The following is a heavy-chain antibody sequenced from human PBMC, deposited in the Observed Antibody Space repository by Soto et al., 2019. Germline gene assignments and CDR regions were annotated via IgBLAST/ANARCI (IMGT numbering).Heavy chain of an antibody. Sequence: EVQLLESGGGLVQPGGSLRLSCAASGFSFSSYAMNWVRQAPGKGLEWVSSMSGSGDRTYYSDSVKGRFTISRDNSKNTLYLQMNSLRAEDTALYYCAKDTYGSGHRGMFDYWGQGTLVTVSS. CDR1: GFSFSSYA. V-gene: IGHV3-23*01. CDR2: MSGSGDRT. J-gene: IGHJ4*02. CDR3: AKDTYGSGHRGMFDY. D-gene: IGHD1-26*01.